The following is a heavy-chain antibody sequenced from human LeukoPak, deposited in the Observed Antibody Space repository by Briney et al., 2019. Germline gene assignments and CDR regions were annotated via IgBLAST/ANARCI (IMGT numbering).Heavy chain of an antibody. V-gene: IGHV6-1*01. CDR2: TYYRSKWYN. D-gene: IGHD7-27*01. CDR1: GDSVSSNSAA. J-gene: IGHJ6*02. CDR3: ARFGTPGENSYYYGMDV. Sequence: SQTLSLTCAISGDSVSSNSAAWNWIRQSPSRGLEWLGRTYYRSKWYNDYAVSVKSRITISPDTSKNQFSLHLNSVTPEDTAVYYCARFGTPGENSYYYGMDVWGQGTTVTASS.